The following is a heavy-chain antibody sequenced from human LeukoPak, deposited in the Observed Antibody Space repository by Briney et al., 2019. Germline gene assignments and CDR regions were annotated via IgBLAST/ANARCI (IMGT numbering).Heavy chain of an antibody. CDR3: ARARLTLTMVRGVIITSSRSWFDP. CDR1: GYTFTSYA. CDR2: INAGTGNT. J-gene: IGHJ5*02. D-gene: IGHD3-10*01. Sequence: RGASVKVSCKASGYTFTSYAIHWVRQAPGQRLEWMGWINAGTGNTKYSQKFQDRVTITRDTSASTAYMELSSLRSEDTAVYYCARARLTLTMVRGVIITSSRSWFDPWGQGTLVTVSS. V-gene: IGHV1-3*01.